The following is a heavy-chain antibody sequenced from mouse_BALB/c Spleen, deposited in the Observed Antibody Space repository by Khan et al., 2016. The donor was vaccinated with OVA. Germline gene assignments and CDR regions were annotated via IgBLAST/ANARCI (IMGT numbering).Heavy chain of an antibody. J-gene: IGHJ2*01. D-gene: IGHD1-1*01. CDR2: ISSGGSYT. CDR1: GFTFSNYG. CDR3: ARTPGYYGSNYFDY. V-gene: IGHV5-9-3*01. Sequence: EVELVESGGGLVKPGGSLKFSCAASGFTFSNYGMSWVRQTPEKRLEWVATISSGGSYTYYPDSVKGRFTISRDHANNTLYLQMSSLRSEDTAMYYWARTPGYYGSNYFDYWGQGTTLTVSS.